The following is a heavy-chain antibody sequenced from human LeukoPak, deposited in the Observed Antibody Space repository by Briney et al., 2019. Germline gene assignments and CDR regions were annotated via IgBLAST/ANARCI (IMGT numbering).Heavy chain of an antibody. D-gene: IGHD3-16*01. V-gene: IGHV3-66*01. J-gene: IGHJ4*02. CDR3: AGDWNGDHVIEY. CDR2: IYTDDST. Sequence: GGSLRLSCAASGITVSTNYMSWVRPAPGEGLEWVSVIYTDDSTYYTDSVKGRFAISRDISKNTLYLQMNSLRGDDTALYYCAGDWNGDHVIEYWGQGTLVTVSS. CDR1: GITVSTNY.